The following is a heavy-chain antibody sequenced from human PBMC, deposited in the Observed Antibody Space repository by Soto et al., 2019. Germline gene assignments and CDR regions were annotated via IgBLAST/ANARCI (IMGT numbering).Heavy chain of an antibody. CDR1: GYSFTNYW. V-gene: IGHV5-51*01. CDR3: ARGSGSYAAGFDY. Sequence: EVQLVQSGAEVKKPGESLKISCKGSGYSFTNYWVAWVRQMPGKGLEWMGVFYPGDSDTRYSPSFQGQVTISGDKSITTAYLQWSGLQTSDTAIYYCARGSGSYAAGFDYWGQGTVVTVSS. D-gene: IGHD1-26*01. CDR2: FYPGDSDT. J-gene: IGHJ4*02.